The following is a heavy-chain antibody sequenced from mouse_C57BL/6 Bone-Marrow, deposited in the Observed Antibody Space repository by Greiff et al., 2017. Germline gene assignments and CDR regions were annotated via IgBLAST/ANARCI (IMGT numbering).Heavy chain of an antibody. CDR1: GFTFSSYT. J-gene: IGHJ1*03. Sequence: EVTLVESGGGLVKPGGSLKLSCAASGFTFSSYTMSWVRQTPEKRLQWVAAISGGGGNTYYPDSVKGRFTISRDNDKKILYLQMSSLRSEDTALYYCSRQVTTVLATKYFDVWGTGTTVTVSS. CDR3: SRQVTTVLATKYFDV. V-gene: IGHV5-9*01. D-gene: IGHD1-1*01. CDR2: ISGGGGNT.